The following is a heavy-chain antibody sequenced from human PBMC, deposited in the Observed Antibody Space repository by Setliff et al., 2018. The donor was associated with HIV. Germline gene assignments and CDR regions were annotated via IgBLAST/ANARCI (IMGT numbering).Heavy chain of an antibody. D-gene: IGHD3-16*01. J-gene: IGHJ3*02. V-gene: IGHV4-4*02. CDR2: ISHTGDT. CDR3: ARGNPLRWNAFAFDI. Sequence: SETLSLTCGVSGASIRDSKWWSWVRQAPGKRPEWIGEISHTGDTDSHSGNVNYNPSLKSRVTISVDASKNQFSLKVNSVTAADTAVYYCARGNPLRWNAFAFDIWGQGTMVTVSS. CDR1: GASIRDSKW.